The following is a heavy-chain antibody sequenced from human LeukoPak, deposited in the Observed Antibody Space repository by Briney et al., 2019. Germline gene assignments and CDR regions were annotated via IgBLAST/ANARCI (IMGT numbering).Heavy chain of an antibody. Sequence: SETLSLTCAVYGGSFSGYYWSWIRQPPGKGLEWIGSIYYSGSTYYNPSLKSRVTISVDTSKNQFSLKLSSVTAADTAVYYCARGYYDYVWGSYRWENWGQGTLVTVSS. CDR3: ARGYYDYVWGSYRWEN. D-gene: IGHD3-16*02. CDR1: GGSFSGYY. CDR2: IYYSGST. J-gene: IGHJ4*02. V-gene: IGHV4-34*01.